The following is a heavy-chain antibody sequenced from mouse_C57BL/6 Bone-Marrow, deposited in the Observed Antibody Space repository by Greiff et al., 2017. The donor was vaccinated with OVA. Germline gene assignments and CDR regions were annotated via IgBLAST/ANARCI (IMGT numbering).Heavy chain of an antibody. CDR3: ARQMGGGSNPYWYFDV. D-gene: IGHD2-5*01. CDR2: ISNGGGST. Sequence: EVKLMESGGGLVQPGGSLKLSCAASGFTFSDYYMYWVRQTPEKRLEWVAYISNGGGSTYYPDTVKGRFTISRDNAKNTLYLQMSRLKSEDTAMYYCARQMGGGSNPYWYFDVWGTGTTVTVSS. J-gene: IGHJ1*03. CDR1: GFTFSDYY. V-gene: IGHV5-12*01.